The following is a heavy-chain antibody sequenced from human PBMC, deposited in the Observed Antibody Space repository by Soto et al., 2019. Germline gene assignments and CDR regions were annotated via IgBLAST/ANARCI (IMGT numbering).Heavy chain of an antibody. J-gene: IGHJ4*02. D-gene: IGHD6-19*01. CDR3: TTRPRIAVAGTLDY. CDR1: GFTFSNAW. V-gene: IGHV3-15*07. Sequence: EVQLVESGGGLVKPGGSLRLSCAASGFTFSNAWMNWVRQAPGKGLEWVGRIKSKTDGGTTDYAAPVKGRFTISRDDSKNTLYLQMNSLKTEDTAVYYCTTRPRIAVAGTLDYWGQGTLVTVSS. CDR2: IKSKTDGGTT.